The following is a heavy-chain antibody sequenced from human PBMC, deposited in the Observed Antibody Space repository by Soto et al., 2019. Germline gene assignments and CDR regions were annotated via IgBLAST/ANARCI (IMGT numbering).Heavy chain of an antibody. CDR3: ARGPRNTAMASRDDY. CDR2: ISAYNGTT. D-gene: IGHD5-18*01. Sequence: QVQLVQSGAEVKKPGASVKVSCKASGYTFTSYGISWVRQAPGQGLEWMGWISAYNGTTNYAQKLQGRVTMTTDTSTSSAYMGLRSLRSDDRTVYCCARGPRNTAMASRDDYWGQGTLVTVSS. V-gene: IGHV1-18*01. CDR1: GYTFTSYG. J-gene: IGHJ4*02.